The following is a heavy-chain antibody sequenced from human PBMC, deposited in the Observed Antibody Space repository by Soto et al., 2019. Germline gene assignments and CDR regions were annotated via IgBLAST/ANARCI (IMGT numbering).Heavy chain of an antibody. CDR1: GGTFSRYS. V-gene: IGHV1-69*08. CDR2: IIPIFGIA. D-gene: IGHD2-2*01. J-gene: IGHJ6*02. CDR3: AREDRDRETGLVPAAIDGMDV. Sequence: QVQLVQSGAAVKKPGSSVKVSCKASGGTFSRYSITWVRQAPGPGLDWIGRIIPIFGIASYAQKSQGRVTITADESTSTAYRELSSLRSDDTAVYYCAREDRDRETGLVPAAIDGMDVWGQGTTVTVSS.